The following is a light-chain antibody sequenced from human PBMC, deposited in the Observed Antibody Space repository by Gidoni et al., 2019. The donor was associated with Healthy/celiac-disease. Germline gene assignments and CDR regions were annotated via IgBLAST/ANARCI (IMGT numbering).Light chain of an antibody. CDR1: QSVLYSSNNKNY. J-gene: IGKJ2*01. CDR3: QQYYRTPNT. CDR2: WAS. V-gene: IGKV4-1*01. Sequence: DIVMTQSPDSLDVSLGERATIHCKSSQSVLYSSNNKNYLAWYQQKPGQPPKLLIYWASTRESGVPDRFSGSGSGTDFTLTISSLQAEDVAVYYCQQYYRTPNTFGQGTKLEIK.